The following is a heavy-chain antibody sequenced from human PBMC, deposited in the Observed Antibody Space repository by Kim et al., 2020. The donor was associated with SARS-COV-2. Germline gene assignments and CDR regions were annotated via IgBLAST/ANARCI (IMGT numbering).Heavy chain of an antibody. V-gene: IGHV4-39*02. CDR3: ARRATGYAY. J-gene: IGHJ4*02. CDR2: GTT. D-gene: IGHD2-2*01. Sequence: GTTSYNPSLKSRVIISVDTSKNHLSLKLSSVTAADTAVYYCARRATGYAYWGQGTLVTVSS.